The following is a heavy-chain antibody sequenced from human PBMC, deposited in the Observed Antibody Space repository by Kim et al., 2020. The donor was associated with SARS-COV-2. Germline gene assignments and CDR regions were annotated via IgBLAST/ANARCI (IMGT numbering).Heavy chain of an antibody. D-gene: IGHD4-17*01. J-gene: IGHJ4*02. Sequence: SETLSLTCAVYGGSFSGYYWSWIRQPPGKGLEWIGEINHSGSTNYNPSLKSRVTISVDTSKNQFSLKLSSVTAADTAVYYCAGTTVTTIRAFDYWGQGTLVTVSS. CDR2: INHSGST. V-gene: IGHV4-34*01. CDR1: GGSFSGYY. CDR3: AGTTVTTIRAFDY.